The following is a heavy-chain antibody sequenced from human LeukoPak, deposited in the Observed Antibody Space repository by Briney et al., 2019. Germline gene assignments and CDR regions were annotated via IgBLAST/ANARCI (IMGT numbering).Heavy chain of an antibody. Sequence: PSETLSLTCTVSGGSISNYHRSWIRLPPGKGLEWIGYIYYTGSTNYNPSLKSRVTISVDTSKNQFSLKLSSVTAADTAVYYCARGFWFDPWGQGTLVTVSS. J-gene: IGHJ5*02. CDR1: GGSISNYH. V-gene: IGHV4-59*01. CDR3: ARGFWFDP. CDR2: IYYTGST.